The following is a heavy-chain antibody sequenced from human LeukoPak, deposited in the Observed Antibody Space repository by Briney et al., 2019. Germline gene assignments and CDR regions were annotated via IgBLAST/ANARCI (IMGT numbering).Heavy chain of an antibody. J-gene: IGHJ6*02. CDR1: GGSFSGYY. CDR2: INHSGST. D-gene: IGHD6-13*01. V-gene: IGHV4-34*01. Sequence: PSETLSLTCAVYGGSFSGYYWSWIRQPPGKGLEWIGEINHSGSTNYNPSLKSRVTISVDTSKNQFSLKLSSVTAADTAVYYCARGGRKYSSSWYLYHYYGMDVWGQGTTVTVSS. CDR3: ARGGRKYSSSWYLYHYYGMDV.